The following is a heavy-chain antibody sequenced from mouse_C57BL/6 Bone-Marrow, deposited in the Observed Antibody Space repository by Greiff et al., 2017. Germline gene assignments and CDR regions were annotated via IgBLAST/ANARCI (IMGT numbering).Heavy chain of an antibody. D-gene: IGHD4-1*01. CDR1: GYTFTSYW. J-gene: IGHJ3*01. CDR3: AREALNWDGFAY. V-gene: IGHV1-55*01. Sequence: VQLQHPGAELVKPGASVKMSCKASGYTFTSYWITWVKQRPGQGLEWIGDIYPGSGSTNYNEKFKSKATLTVDTSSSTAYMQLSSLTSEDSAVYYCAREALNWDGFAYWGQGTLVTVSA. CDR2: IYPGSGST.